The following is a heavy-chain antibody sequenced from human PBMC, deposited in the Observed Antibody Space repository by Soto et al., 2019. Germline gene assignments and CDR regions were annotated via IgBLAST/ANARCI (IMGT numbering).Heavy chain of an antibody. J-gene: IGHJ6*02. CDR2: SNSDGSST. CDR1: GFTFSSYW. CDR3: ARAIGYYGVDV. Sequence: EVQLVESGGGLVQPGGSLRLSCAASGFTFSSYWMHWVRQAPGMGLVWVSRSNSDGSSTTYADSVKGRFTISRDNAKNTLFLQMNSLRAGDTAVYYCARAIGYYGVDVWGQGTTVTVSS. V-gene: IGHV3-74*01. D-gene: IGHD3-22*01.